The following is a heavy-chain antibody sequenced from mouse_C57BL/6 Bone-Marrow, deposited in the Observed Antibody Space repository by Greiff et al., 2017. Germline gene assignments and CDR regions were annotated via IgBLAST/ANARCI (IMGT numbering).Heavy chain of an antibody. Sequence: EVKLVESGGGLVQPGGSMKLSCVASGFTFSNYWMNWVRQSPEKGLEWVAQIRLKSDNYATHYAESVKGRFTISRDDSKSSVYLQMNNLRAEDTGIYYCTTTVVAPSFDVWGTGTTVTVSS. CDR1: GFTFSNYW. CDR3: TTTVVAPSFDV. CDR2: IRLKSDNYAT. J-gene: IGHJ1*03. D-gene: IGHD1-1*01. V-gene: IGHV6-3*01.